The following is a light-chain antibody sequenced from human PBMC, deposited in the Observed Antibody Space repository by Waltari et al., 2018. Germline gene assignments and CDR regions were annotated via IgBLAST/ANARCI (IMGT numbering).Light chain of an antibody. CDR2: GAS. CDR1: QSVSRT. V-gene: IGKV3-20*01. J-gene: IGKJ1*01. Sequence: IVLTQSPGTLSLSPGERATLSCRASQSVSRTLAWYQQKPGQAPRLLIYGASTRATGIPDRFSGSGSGTDFSLTISRLEPEDFAVYYCQHYVRLTVTVGQGTKVEIK. CDR3: QHYVRLTVT.